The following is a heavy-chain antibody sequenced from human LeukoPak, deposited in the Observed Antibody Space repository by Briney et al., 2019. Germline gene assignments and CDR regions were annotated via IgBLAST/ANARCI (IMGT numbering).Heavy chain of an antibody. CDR3: ARHAAVVGYYFDY. Sequence: SETLSLTCSVSGGSISFYYWSWIWQSPGKGLEWIGYVYSSGSTNYNPSLKSRVTISVDTSKNQFSLKLTSVTAADTAVYYCARHAAVVGYYFDYWGQGTLVTVSS. D-gene: IGHD6-19*01. V-gene: IGHV4-59*08. CDR1: GGSISFYY. CDR2: VYSSGST. J-gene: IGHJ4*02.